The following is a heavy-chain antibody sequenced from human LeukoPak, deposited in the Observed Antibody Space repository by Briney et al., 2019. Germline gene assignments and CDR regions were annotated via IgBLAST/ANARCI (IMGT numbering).Heavy chain of an antibody. V-gene: IGHV3-7*01. Sequence: GGSLRLSCAASGFTFSSYWMSWVRQAPGKGLERVANIKQDGSEKYYVDSVKGRFTISRDNAKNSLYLQMNSLRAEDTAVYYCARDRAVAAAGTGLLGYWGQGTLVTVSS. CDR2: IKQDGSEK. D-gene: IGHD6-13*01. CDR1: GFTFSSYW. J-gene: IGHJ4*02. CDR3: ARDRAVAAAGTGLLGY.